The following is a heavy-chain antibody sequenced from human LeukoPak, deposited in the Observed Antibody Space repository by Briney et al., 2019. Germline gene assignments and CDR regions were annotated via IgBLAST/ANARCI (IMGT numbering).Heavy chain of an antibody. J-gene: IGHJ4*02. V-gene: IGHV4-59*08. Sequence: SETLSLTCTVSGGSISTYYWSWIRQPPGEGLDWIGYIYNRGSTKYNPPLKSRVTMSSETSKNQFSLKKTSVTAADTAIYYCARQCQGFGTFWSCYDYWGPGTLVTVSS. CDR1: GGSISTYY. D-gene: IGHD3-3*01. CDR3: ARQCQGFGTFWSCYDY. CDR2: IYNRGST.